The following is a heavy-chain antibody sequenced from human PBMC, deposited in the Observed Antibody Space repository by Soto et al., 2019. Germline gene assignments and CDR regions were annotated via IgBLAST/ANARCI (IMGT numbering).Heavy chain of an antibody. CDR1: GGSISSGDYY. Sequence: QVQLQESGPGLVKPSQTLSLTCTVSGGSISSGDYYWSWIRQPPGKGLEWIGYIYYSGSTYYNPSLKSRVTISVDTSKNQFSLKLSSVTAADTAVYYCARDRGTWMKTYYYYYGMDVWGQGTTVTVSS. V-gene: IGHV4-30-4*01. J-gene: IGHJ6*02. CDR3: ARDRGTWMKTYYYYYGMDV. D-gene: IGHD5-12*01. CDR2: IYYSGST.